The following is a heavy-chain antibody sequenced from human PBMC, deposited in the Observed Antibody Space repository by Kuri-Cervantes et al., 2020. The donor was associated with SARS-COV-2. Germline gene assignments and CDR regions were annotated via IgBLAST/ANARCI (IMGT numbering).Heavy chain of an antibody. D-gene: IGHD6-13*01. CDR1: GFTFDDYA. V-gene: IGHV3-9*01. J-gene: IGHJ6*02. CDR3: ARDLVPRQLVGYYYYGMDV. Sequence: SLKISCAASGFTFDDYAMHWVRQAPGKGLEWVSGISWNSGSIGYADSVKGRFTTSRDNAKNSLYLQMSSLRAEDTAVYYCARDLVPRQLVGYYYYGMDVWGQGTTVTVSS. CDR2: ISWNSGSI.